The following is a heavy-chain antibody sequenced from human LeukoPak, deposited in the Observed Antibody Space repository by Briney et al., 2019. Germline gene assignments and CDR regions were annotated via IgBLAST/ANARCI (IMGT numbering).Heavy chain of an antibody. J-gene: IGHJ4*02. CDR3: ARVFNAAAAADY. CDR2: ISSSSSYI. V-gene: IGHV3-21*01. Sequence: GGSLRLSCAASGFTFSSYSMNWVRQAPGKGLQWVSSISSSSSYIYYADSVKGQFTISRDNAKNSLYLQMNSLRAEDTAVYYCARVFNAAAAADYWGQGTLVTVSS. CDR1: GFTFSSYS. D-gene: IGHD6-13*01.